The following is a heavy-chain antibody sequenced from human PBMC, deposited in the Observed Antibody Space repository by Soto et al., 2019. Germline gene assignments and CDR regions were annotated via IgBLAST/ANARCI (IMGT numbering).Heavy chain of an antibody. J-gene: IGHJ4*02. CDR2: ISGSGGST. V-gene: IGHV3-23*01. D-gene: IGHD6-13*01. CDR3: AKREAAAGPYYFDY. Sequence: GKGLEWVSAISGSGGSTYYADSVKSRFTISRDNSKNTLYLQMNSLRAEDTAVYYCAKREAAAGPYYFDYWGQGTLVTASS.